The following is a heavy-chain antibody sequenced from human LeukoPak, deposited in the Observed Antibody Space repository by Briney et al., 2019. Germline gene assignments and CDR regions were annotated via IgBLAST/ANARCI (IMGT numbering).Heavy chain of an antibody. J-gene: IGHJ4*02. CDR1: GGSISSYY. D-gene: IGHD1-7*01. CDR2: IFYSGTT. CDR3: AVLGNYALNY. Sequence: SETLSLTCTVSGGSISSYYWTWIRQSPGKGLHWIGNIFYSGTTNYNPSLKSRVTISVDTSKNRLSLKLSSVTAADTAVYYCAVLGNYALNYWGQGTLVTVSS. V-gene: IGHV4-59*01.